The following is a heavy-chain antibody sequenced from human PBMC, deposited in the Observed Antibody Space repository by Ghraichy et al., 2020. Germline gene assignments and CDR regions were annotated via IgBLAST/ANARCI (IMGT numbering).Heavy chain of an antibody. CDR3: TRDDYGDYGDY. CDR2: ISSSSSTI. J-gene: IGHJ4*02. Sequence: LSLTCAASGFTFSSYSMNWVRQAPGKGLEWVSYISSSSSTIYYADSVKGRFTISRDNAKNTLYLQMSSLRAEDTAVYYCTRDDYGDYGDYWGQGTLVTVSS. D-gene: IGHD4-17*01. CDR1: GFTFSSYS. V-gene: IGHV3-48*04.